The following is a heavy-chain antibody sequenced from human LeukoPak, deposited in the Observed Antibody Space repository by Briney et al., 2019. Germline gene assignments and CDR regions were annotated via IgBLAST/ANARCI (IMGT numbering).Heavy chain of an antibody. CDR1: GFTLSTYA. J-gene: IGHJ4*02. Sequence: GGSLRLSCAASGFTLSTYAMSWLGQAPGKGLEGGSGISRRGGSPYYADPVKGRFTISRDHSQNSLYLQMYSLRGEGTALYYCSKIPMGSDSDDFDYWGQGTLVTVSS. V-gene: IGHV3-23*01. CDR2: ISRRGGSP. CDR3: SKIPMGSDSDDFDY. D-gene: IGHD3-10*01.